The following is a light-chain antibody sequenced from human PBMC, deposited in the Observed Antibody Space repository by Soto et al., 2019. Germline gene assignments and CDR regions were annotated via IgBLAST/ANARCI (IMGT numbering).Light chain of an antibody. CDR3: MQALQTPRT. Sequence: DVVMTQSPLSLPVTPGEPASISCRSSQSLLHSNGYNYLDWYLQKPGQSPQLLIYLGSNRASGVPDRFSGSGSGTDFTLKISRVKAEDVGVYYCMQALQTPRTFGGGTKVDIK. J-gene: IGKJ4*01. V-gene: IGKV2-28*01. CDR2: LGS. CDR1: QSLLHSNGYNY.